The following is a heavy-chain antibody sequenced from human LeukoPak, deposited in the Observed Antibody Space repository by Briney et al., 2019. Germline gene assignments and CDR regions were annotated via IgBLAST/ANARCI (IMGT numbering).Heavy chain of an antibody. Sequence: SVKVSCKASGGTFSGYAISWVRQAPGQGLEWMGGIIPIFGTANYAQKFQGRVTITTDESTSTAYMELSSLRSEDTAVYYCARERATTDAFDIWGQGTMVTVSS. CDR3: ARERATTDAFDI. D-gene: IGHD1-26*01. CDR1: GGTFSGYA. V-gene: IGHV1-69*05. J-gene: IGHJ3*02. CDR2: IIPIFGTA.